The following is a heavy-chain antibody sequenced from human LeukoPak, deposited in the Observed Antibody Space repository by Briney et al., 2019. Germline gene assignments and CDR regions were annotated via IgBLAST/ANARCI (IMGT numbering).Heavy chain of an antibody. J-gene: IGHJ3*02. CDR1: GFSFSSYA. D-gene: IGHD3-22*01. CDR3: AKDQDYYDSVDAFDI. CDR2: ISGSGGST. V-gene: IGHV3-23*01. Sequence: GGSLRLSCAASGFSFSSYAMTWVRQAPGKGLEWVSAISGSGGSTYYADSVKGRFTISRDNSKNTLYQQMNSLRAEDTAVYYCAKDQDYYDSVDAFDIWGQGTMVTVSS.